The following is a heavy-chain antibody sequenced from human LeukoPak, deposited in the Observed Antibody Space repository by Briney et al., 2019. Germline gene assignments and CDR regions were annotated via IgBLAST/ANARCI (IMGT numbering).Heavy chain of an antibody. D-gene: IGHD6-19*01. CDR2: IFWDDDK. CDR3: AHPLEEQWLVAFDY. CDR1: GSSVTTGGGG. J-gene: IGHJ4*02. V-gene: IGHV2-5*02. Sequence: SGPTLVKPTQTLTLTCTFSGSSVTTGGGGVGWIRQPPGKALEWLALIFWDDDKRYSPSLKSRLTITKDTSKNQVVLTMTNMDPVDTATYYCAHPLEEQWLVAFDYWGQGTLVTVSS.